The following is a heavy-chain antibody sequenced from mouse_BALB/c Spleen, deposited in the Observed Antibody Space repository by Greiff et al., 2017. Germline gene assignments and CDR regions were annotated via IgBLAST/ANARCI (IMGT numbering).Heavy chain of an antibody. Sequence: EVKLVESGGGLVKPGGSLKLSCAASGFTFSSYAMSWVRQTPENRLEWVASISSGGSTYYPDSVKGRFTISRDNARNILYLQMSSLRSEDTAMYYCAREGGDYYGSSYDYAMDYWGQGTSVTVSS. CDR3: AREGGDYYGSSYDYAMDY. D-gene: IGHD1-1*01. CDR1: GFTFSSYA. CDR2: ISSGGST. V-gene: IGHV5-6-5*01. J-gene: IGHJ4*01.